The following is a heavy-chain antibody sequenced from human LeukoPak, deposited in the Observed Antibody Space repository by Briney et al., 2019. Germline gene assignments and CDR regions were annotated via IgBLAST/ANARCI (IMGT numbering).Heavy chain of an antibody. J-gene: IGHJ4*02. D-gene: IGHD3-10*01. CDR2: INTNTGNP. V-gene: IGHV7-4-1*02. CDR1: GYTFTSYA. CDR3: ARHYGSGSYYGYLGVDY. Sequence: ASVKVSCKASGYTFTSYAMNWVRQAPGQGLEWMGWINTNTGNPTYAQGFTGRFVFSLDTSVSTAYLQISSLKAEDTAVYYCARHYGSGSYYGYLGVDYWGQGTLVTVSS.